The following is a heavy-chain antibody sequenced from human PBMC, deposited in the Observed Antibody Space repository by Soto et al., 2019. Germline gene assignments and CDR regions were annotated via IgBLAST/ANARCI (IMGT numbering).Heavy chain of an antibody. CDR2: INPNSGGT. D-gene: IGHD3-9*01. CDR3: ARDLNYDILTGEPDAFDI. V-gene: IGHV1-2*04. Sequence: ASVKVSCKASGYTFTGYYMHWVRQAPGQGLEWMGWINPNSGGTNYAQKFQGWVTMTRDTSISTAYMELSRLRSDDTAVYYCARDLNYDILTGEPDAFDIWGQGTMVTVSS. J-gene: IGHJ3*02. CDR1: GYTFTGYY.